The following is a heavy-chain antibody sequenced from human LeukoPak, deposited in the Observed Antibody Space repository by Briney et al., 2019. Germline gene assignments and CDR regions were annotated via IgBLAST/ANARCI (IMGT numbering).Heavy chain of an antibody. V-gene: IGHV3-23*01. D-gene: IGHD5-18*01. CDR3: AKDNTAMVYYFDY. J-gene: IGHJ4*02. CDR1: GFTFDDYG. Sequence: GGSLRLSCATSGFTFDDYGMSWVRQAPGKGLEWVSAISGSGGSTYYADSVKGRFTISRDNSKNTLYLQMNSLRAEDTAVYYCAKDNTAMVYYFDYWGQGTLVTVSS. CDR2: ISGSGGST.